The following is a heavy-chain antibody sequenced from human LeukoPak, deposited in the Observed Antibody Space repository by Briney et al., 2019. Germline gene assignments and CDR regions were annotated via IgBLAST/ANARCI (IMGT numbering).Heavy chain of an antibody. CDR3: ARAPRENFWSGPFDY. CDR2: INHGGST. Sequence: SETLSLTCAVYGGSFSGYYWSWIRQPPGKGLEWIGEINHGGSTNYNPSLKSRVTISVDTSKNQFSLKLSSVTAADTAVYYCARAPRENFWSGPFDYWGQGTLVTVSS. V-gene: IGHV4-34*01. J-gene: IGHJ4*02. CDR1: GGSFSGYY. D-gene: IGHD3-3*01.